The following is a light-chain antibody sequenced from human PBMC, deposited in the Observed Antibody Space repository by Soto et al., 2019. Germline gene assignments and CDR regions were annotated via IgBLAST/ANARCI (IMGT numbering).Light chain of an antibody. CDR1: SSNIGRNT. CDR2: SNS. Sequence: QSVLTQPPSASGTPGQRVTISCSGSSSNIGRNTVNWYQQLPGTAPKLFIYSNSQRPSGVPDRFAGSKSGTSASLAISELQSYYEADYYCAAWDDSLNGWVFGGGTKVTVL. V-gene: IGLV1-44*01. CDR3: AAWDDSLNGWV. J-gene: IGLJ3*02.